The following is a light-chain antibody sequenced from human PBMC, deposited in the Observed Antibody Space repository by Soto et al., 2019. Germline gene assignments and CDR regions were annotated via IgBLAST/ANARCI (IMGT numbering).Light chain of an antibody. CDR3: QQYGSSLFT. Sequence: EIVLTQSPGSLSLSPGERGTLSCRATQSLSSSYLAWYQQKPGQAPRLLIYGASTRATGIPDRFSGSGSGTDFTLTISRLEPEDFAVYYCQQYGSSLFTFGPGTKVDIK. V-gene: IGKV3-20*01. CDR2: GAS. J-gene: IGKJ3*01. CDR1: QSLSSSY.